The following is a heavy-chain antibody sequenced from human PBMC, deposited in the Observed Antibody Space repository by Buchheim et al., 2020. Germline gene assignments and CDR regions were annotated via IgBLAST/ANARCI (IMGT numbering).Heavy chain of an antibody. CDR1: GGTYSSYA. CDR3: ARGSCSSTSCLIRYYYYGMDV. Sequence: QVQLVQSGAEVKKPGYSVKDPCKASGGTYSSYAISWVRQAPGQGLEWMGGIIPIFGTAHYAQKFQGRVTITADESTSTAYMELSSLSSEDTAVYYCARGSCSSTSCLIRYYYYGMDVWGQGTT. J-gene: IGHJ6*02. D-gene: IGHD2-2*01. V-gene: IGHV1-69*01. CDR2: IIPIFGTA.